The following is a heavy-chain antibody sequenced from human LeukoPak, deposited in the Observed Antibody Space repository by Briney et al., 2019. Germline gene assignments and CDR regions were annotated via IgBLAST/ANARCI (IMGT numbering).Heavy chain of an antibody. CDR2: IYYSGST. CDR3: ARVYSSSWYDEDVGYYFDY. J-gene: IGHJ4*02. D-gene: IGHD6-13*01. V-gene: IGHV4-59*01. Sequence: PSETLSLTCTVSGGSISRYYWSWIRQPPGKGLEWIGYIYYSGSTNYNPSLKSRVTISVDTSKNQFSLKLSSVTAADTAVYYCARVYSSSWYDEDVGYYFDYWGQGTLVTVSS. CDR1: GGSISRYY.